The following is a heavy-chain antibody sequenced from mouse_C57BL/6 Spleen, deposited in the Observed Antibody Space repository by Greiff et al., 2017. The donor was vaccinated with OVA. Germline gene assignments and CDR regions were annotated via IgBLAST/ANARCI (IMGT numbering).Heavy chain of an antibody. CDR3: TREGYLYDGYPGAMDY. V-gene: IGHV5-9-1*02. D-gene: IGHD2-3*01. CDR1: GFTFSSYA. Sequence: EVKVVESGEGLVKPGGSLKLSCAASGFTFSSYAMSWVRQTPEKRLEWVAYISSGGDYIYYADTVKGRFTISRDNARNTLYLQMSSLKSEDTAMYYCTREGYLYDGYPGAMDYWGQGTSVTVSS. J-gene: IGHJ4*01. CDR2: ISSGGDYI.